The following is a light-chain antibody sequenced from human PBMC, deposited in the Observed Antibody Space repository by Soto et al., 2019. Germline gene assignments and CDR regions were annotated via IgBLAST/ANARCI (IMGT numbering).Light chain of an antibody. CDR3: QQYSSYYS. V-gene: IGKV1-5*03. CDR1: QNIFTW. Sequence: DIQMTQSPSTLSASIGDRVTITCRASQNIFTWLAWYQKKPEIAPTLLIYKTSNLQSGVPSRFSGSGSGTEFTLTIAGLQPDDFATYYCQQYSSYYSFGQGTKLEMK. CDR2: KTS. J-gene: IGKJ2*03.